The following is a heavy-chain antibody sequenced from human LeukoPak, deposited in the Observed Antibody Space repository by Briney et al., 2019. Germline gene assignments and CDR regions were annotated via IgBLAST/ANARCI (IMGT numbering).Heavy chain of an antibody. V-gene: IGHV4-59*12. CDR3: ARDAGNYRSGGLDY. Sequence: SETLSLTCTVSGGSISSYYWSWIRQPPGKGLEWIGYIYDSGTTYYNPSLKSRLTISADTSKNQFSLKLSSVTAADTAVYYCARDAGNYRSGGLDYWGQGTLVTVSS. D-gene: IGHD3-10*01. J-gene: IGHJ4*02. CDR1: GGSISSYY. CDR2: IYDSGTT.